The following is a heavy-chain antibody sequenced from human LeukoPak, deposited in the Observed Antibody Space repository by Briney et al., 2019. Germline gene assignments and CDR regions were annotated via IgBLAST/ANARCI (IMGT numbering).Heavy chain of an antibody. CDR3: ARDGGGHSSSWYNWFDP. CDR2: MNPNSGNT. CDR1: GYTFTSYD. J-gene: IGHJ5*02. D-gene: IGHD6-13*01. V-gene: IGHV1-8*01. Sequence: GASVKVSCKASGYTFTSYDINWVRQATGQGLEWMGWMNPNSGNTGYAQKFQGRVTMTRNTSISTAYMELSSLRSEDTAVYYCARDGGGHSSSWYNWFDPWGQGTLVTVSS.